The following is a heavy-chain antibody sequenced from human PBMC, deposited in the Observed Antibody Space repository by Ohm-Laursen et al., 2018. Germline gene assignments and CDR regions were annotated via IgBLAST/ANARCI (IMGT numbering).Heavy chain of an antibody. CDR3: SSDSGYKWELRAAGFDF. V-gene: IGHV3-15*01. D-gene: IGHD1-26*01. J-gene: IGHJ4*02. CDR2: IKSKVDGETT. CDR1: EFTFTNAW. Sequence: SLRLSCSASEFTFTNAWMSWVRQAPGKGLEWVARIKSKVDGETTDYAAPVKGRFTISRDDSKKTLYLQMNSLKTEDTAVYYCSSDSGYKWELRAAGFDFWGQGTMVTASS.